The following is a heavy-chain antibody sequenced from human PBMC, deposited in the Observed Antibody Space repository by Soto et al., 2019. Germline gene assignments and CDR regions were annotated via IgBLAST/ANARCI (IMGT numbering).Heavy chain of an antibody. CDR1: GGTFSNYA. J-gene: IGHJ5*02. Sequence: QEQLVQSGAAVKKPGSSVKDSCRASGGTFSNYAISWVRQAPGRGLEWMGGIIPVFGTVVYAQKLQGRVTITADDSANIAYTELSSLRWDNTTVYYCAKFDPPGDLLWVGTCGQGPQVAVSS. CDR3: AKFDPPGDLLWVGT. CDR2: IIPVFGTV. D-gene: IGHD3-10*01. V-gene: IGHV1-69*01.